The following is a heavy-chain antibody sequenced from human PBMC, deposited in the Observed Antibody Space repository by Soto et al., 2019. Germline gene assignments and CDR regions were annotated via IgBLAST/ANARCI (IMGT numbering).Heavy chain of an antibody. CDR3: ARDSFGKRSGSTLTGPYFFDY. CDR2: TYYRSKWYN. J-gene: IGHJ4*02. Sequence: SQTLSLTCAISGDSVSSNSAAWNWIRQSPSRGLEWLGRTYYRSKWYNDYAVSVKSRITINPDTSKNQFSLQLNSVTPEDTAVYYCARDSFGKRSGSTLTGPYFFDYWARERWSPSPQ. D-gene: IGHD5-12*01. CDR1: GDSVSSNSAA. V-gene: IGHV6-1*01.